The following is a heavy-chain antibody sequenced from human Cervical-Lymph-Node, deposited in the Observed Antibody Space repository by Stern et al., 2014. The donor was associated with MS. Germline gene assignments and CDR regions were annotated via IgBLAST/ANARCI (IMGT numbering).Heavy chain of an antibody. J-gene: IGHJ4*02. CDR1: GYDFTGFV. D-gene: IGHD2/OR15-2a*01. CDR3: AREATRIIVGIDY. CDR2: LNPNSDDP. V-gene: IGHV1-2*06. Sequence: QVQLVQSGAKMKKPGASVKVSCKASGYDFTGFVINWVRQVPGQGLEWMGRLNPNSDDPTYAQDFQDRVTLTTDESISTAYMEVSRLTSADSAVYYCAREATRIIVGIDYWGQGTQVTVSS.